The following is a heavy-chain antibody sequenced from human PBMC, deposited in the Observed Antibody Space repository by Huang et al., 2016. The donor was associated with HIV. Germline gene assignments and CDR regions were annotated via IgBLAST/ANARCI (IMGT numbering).Heavy chain of an antibody. J-gene: IGHJ4*02. Sequence: QVQLVQSGAEVKKPGASVKVSCKASGYTFSNYDINWVRQAPGQGLEWMGWTNPNSGNTGYARKFQGRVTMTRSTSISTAYMELSRLRVEDTAVYYCATLPPVNYGRSGGRVRDYWGQGSLVTVSS. D-gene: IGHD2-15*01. V-gene: IGHV1-8*01. CDR2: TNPNSGNT. CDR3: ATLPPVNYGRSGGRVRDY. CDR1: GYTFSNYD.